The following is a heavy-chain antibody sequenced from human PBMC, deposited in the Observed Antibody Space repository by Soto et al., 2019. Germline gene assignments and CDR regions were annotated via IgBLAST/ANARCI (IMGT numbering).Heavy chain of an antibody. V-gene: IGHV3-23*01. CDR1: GFTFSNYA. CDR3: ATHDSRIAAAGHFDY. CDR2: ISGSGGST. J-gene: IGHJ4*02. D-gene: IGHD6-13*01. Sequence: EVQLLESGGGLVQPGGSLRLSCAASGFTFSNYAMSWVRQAPGKGLEWVSGISGSGGSTYYAESVKGRFTISRDNSKNTMYLQMNSLRAEDTAVYYCATHDSRIAAAGHFDYWGQGTLVTVSS.